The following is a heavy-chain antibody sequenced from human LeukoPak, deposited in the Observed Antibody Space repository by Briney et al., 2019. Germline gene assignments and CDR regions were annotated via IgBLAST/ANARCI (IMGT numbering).Heavy chain of an antibody. CDR3: ARGVFWQHGHYGMDV. CDR1: GFTFSTSA. CDR2: ISGSGDST. V-gene: IGHV3-23*01. D-gene: IGHD3-9*01. Sequence: GGSLRLSCAASGFTFSTSAMSWVRQAPGTGLEWVSAISGSGDSTYYADSVKGRFTISRDDAKNSLYLQMNSLRAEDTAVYYCARGVFWQHGHYGMDVWGQGTTVTVSS. J-gene: IGHJ6*02.